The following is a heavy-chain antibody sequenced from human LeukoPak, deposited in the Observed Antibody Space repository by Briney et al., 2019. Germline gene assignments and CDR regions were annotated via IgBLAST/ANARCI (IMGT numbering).Heavy chain of an antibody. CDR2: IHYTGSA. V-gene: IGHV4-39*07. CDR1: GGSISTNNYY. D-gene: IGHD2-2*01. CDR3: ARVPGIKRYCSSTSCSVSGWFDP. J-gene: IGHJ5*02. Sequence: SETLSLTCTVSGGSISTNNYYWNWIRQPPEQRLEWIGSIHYTGSAWYSPSLKSRVTISVDTSKNQFSLKLSSVTAADTAVYYCARVPGIKRYCSSTSCSVSGWFDPWGQGTLVTVSS.